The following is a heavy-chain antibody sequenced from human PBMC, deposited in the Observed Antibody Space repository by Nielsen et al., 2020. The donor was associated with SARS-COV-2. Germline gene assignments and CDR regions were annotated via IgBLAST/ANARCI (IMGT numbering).Heavy chain of an antibody. V-gene: IGHV3-53*01. J-gene: IGHJ4*02. CDR2: IYSGGST. CDR3: AELWFGES. D-gene: IGHD3-10*01. Sequence: GGSLKISCAASGFTVSSNYMSWVRQAPGKGLEWVSVIYSGGSTYYADSVKGRFTISRDNSKNTLYLQMNSLRAEDTAVYYCAELWFGESWGQGTLVTVSS. CDR1: GFTVSSNY.